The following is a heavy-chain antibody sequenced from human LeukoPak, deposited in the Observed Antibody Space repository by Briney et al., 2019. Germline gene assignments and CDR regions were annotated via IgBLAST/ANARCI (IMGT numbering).Heavy chain of an antibody. CDR1: GGSFSGYY. CDR3: ARGRGGLGPFDY. CDR2: INHSGST. D-gene: IGHD1-26*01. V-gene: IGHV4-34*01. Sequence: SETLSLTCAVYGGSFSGYYWSWIPQPPGKGLEWIGEINHSGSTNYNPFLKSRVTISVDTSENQFSLKLSSVTAADTAVYYCARGRGGLGPFDYWGQGTLVTVS. J-gene: IGHJ4*02.